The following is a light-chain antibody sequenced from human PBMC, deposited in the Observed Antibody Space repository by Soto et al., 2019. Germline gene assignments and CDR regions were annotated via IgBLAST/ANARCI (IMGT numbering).Light chain of an antibody. CDR3: QQRSNWPTGT. CDR2: DAS. Sequence: EIVLTQSPGTLSLSPGERATLSCRASQSVSSSYLAWYQQKPCQAPRLLIYDASNRATGIPARFSGSGSGTDFTLTISSLEPEDFAVYYCQQRSNWPTGTFGQGTKVDIK. V-gene: IGKV3-11*01. CDR1: QSVSSSY. J-gene: IGKJ1*01.